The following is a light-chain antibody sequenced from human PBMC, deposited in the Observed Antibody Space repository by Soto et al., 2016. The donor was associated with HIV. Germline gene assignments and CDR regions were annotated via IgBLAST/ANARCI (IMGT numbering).Light chain of an antibody. V-gene: IGKV1-8*01. CDR3: QQYYSSAALS. CDR2: AAS. Sequence: AIRMTQSPSSFSASTGDRVTITCRASQDINTYVAWYQQKPGQAPNLLISAASTLQSGVPSRFSGSGSGTDFTLTIGCLQSEDFATYYCQQYYSSAALSFGGGTKVEIK. CDR1: QDINTY. J-gene: IGKJ4*01.